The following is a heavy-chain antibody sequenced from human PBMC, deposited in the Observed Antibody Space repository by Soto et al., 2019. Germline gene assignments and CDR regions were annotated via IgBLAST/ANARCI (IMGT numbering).Heavy chain of an antibody. CDR2: IYYSGST. V-gene: IGHV4-31*03. CDR3: ARGGRRSPGMDV. CDR1: GGSISSGVYY. Sequence: SETLSLTCTVSGGSISSGVYYWSWIRQHPGKGLEWIGYIYYSGSTYYNPSLKSRVTISVDTSKNQFSLKLSSVTAADTAVYYCARGGRRSPGMDVWGQGTTVTVSS. J-gene: IGHJ6*02.